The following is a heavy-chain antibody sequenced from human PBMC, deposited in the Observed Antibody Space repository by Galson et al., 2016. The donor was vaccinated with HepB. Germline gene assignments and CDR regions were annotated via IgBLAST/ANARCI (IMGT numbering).Heavy chain of an antibody. CDR3: ARGSKTAGVN. V-gene: IGHV1-18*01. J-gene: IGHJ4*02. CDR1: GYTFTSYG. D-gene: IGHD6-19*01. Sequence: SVKVSCKASGYTFTSYGITWVRQAPGQGLEWMGWISGYNGNTNYAQNLQGRITMTIEPSTNTAYMELRSLTSDDTAVYFCARGSKTAGVNWGQGTLVTVSS. CDR2: ISGYNGNT.